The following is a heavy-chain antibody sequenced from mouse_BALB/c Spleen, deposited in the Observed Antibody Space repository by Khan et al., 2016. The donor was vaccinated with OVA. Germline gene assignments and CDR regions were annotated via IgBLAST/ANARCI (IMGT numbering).Heavy chain of an antibody. J-gene: IGHJ2*01. CDR1: GFTFNSYG. V-gene: IGHV5-17*02. CDR3: ATSYFYGYYFDY. D-gene: IGHD1-1*01. Sequence: EVELVESGGGLVQPGGSRKLSCAASGFTFNSYGMHWVRQAPEKGLEWVAYISGDSNTIYYTDTVKGRFTISRDNPKKTLFLQMTSLMSEDTAMYYCATSYFYGYYFDYWGPGTTLTFS. CDR2: ISGDSNTI.